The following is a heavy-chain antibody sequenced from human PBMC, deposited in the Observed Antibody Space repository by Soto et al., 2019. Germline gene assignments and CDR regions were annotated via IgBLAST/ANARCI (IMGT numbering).Heavy chain of an antibody. CDR3: ARGRLGIAARRKGWFDP. V-gene: IGHV4-34*01. J-gene: IGHJ5*02. Sequence: SETLSLTCAFYGGSFSGYYWSLIRQPPGKGLEWIGEINHSGSTNYNPSLKSRVTISVDTSKNQFSLKLSSVTAADTAVYYCARGRLGIAARRKGWFDPWGQGTLVTVSS. D-gene: IGHD6-6*01. CDR2: INHSGST. CDR1: GGSFSGYY.